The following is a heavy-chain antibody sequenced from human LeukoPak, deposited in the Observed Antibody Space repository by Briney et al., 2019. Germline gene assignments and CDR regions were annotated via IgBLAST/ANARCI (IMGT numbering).Heavy chain of an antibody. V-gene: IGHV4-39*01. CDR2: VYYSGST. Sequence: PSETLSLTCTVSGGSIRGSSDYWGWIRQSPGKGLEWIGSVYYSGSTYYNPSLKSRVSISVETSKNQFHVRLTSVTAADTAVYYCARNEAVLGTTGLNDFFDDWGQGTLVTVSS. CDR1: GGSIRGSSDY. J-gene: IGHJ4*02. CDR3: ARNEAVLGTTGLNDFFDD. D-gene: IGHD1-26*01.